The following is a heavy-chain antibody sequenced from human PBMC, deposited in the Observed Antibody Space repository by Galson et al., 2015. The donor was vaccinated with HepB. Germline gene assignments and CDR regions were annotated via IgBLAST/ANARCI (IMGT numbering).Heavy chain of an antibody. D-gene: IGHD2-2*01. Sequence: SLRLSCAASGFAFSTYIMHWVRQAPGKGLEWVAVISYDGSNKYYADSVKGRFTISRDNSKNTEYLQMNSLRAEDTAVYYCARGGNIVVVPAASLDYWGQGTLVTVSS. V-gene: IGHV3-30-3*01. CDR2: ISYDGSNK. CDR3: ARGGNIVVVPAASLDY. CDR1: GFAFSTYI. J-gene: IGHJ4*02.